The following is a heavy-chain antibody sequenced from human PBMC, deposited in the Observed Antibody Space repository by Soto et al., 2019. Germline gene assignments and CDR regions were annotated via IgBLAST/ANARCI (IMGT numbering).Heavy chain of an antibody. CDR3: AWGGGNSGGYYYGMDG. D-gene: IGHD2-21*02. CDR1: GGSISSGDYY. J-gene: IGHJ6*02. CDR2: IYYSGST. V-gene: IGHV4-30-4*01. Sequence: SETLSLTCTVSGGSISSGDYYWSWIRQPPGKGLEWIGYIYYSGSTYYNPSLKSRVTIPVDTSKNQFSLKLSSVTAADTAVYYCAWGGGNSGGYYYGMDGWGRETTVTVSS.